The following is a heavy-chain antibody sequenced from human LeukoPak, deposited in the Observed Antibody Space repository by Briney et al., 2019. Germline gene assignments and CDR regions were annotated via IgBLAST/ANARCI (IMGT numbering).Heavy chain of an antibody. Sequence: SETLSLTCTVSGGSISSYYWSWIRQPPGEGLEWIGYIYYSGSTNYNPSLKSRVTISVDTSKNQSSLKLSSVTAADTAVYYCARRGYSYGSRGAFDIWGQGTMVTVSS. CDR2: IYYSGST. CDR1: GGSISSYY. D-gene: IGHD5-18*01. J-gene: IGHJ3*02. CDR3: ARRGYSYGSRGAFDI. V-gene: IGHV4-59*01.